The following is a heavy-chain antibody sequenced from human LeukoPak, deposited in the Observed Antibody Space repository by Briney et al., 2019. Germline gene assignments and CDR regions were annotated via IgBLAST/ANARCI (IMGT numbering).Heavy chain of an antibody. CDR2: ISYDGSNI. CDR1: GFTFSSYG. D-gene: IGHD3-10*01. V-gene: IGHV3-30*03. J-gene: IGHJ6*03. CDR3: ARGYPGNYDYYYYMDV. Sequence: GGSLRLSCAASGFTFSSYGIHWVRQAPGKGLEWVAVISYDGSNIYYADSVKGRFTISRDNAKNTLYLQMNSLRAEDTAVYYCARGYPGNYDYYYYMDVWGKGTTVTVSS.